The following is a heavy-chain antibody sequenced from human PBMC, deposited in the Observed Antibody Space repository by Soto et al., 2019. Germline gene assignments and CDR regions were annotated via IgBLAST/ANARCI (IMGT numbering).Heavy chain of an antibody. J-gene: IGHJ6*02. Sequence: PGGSLRLSCAASGFTFSSYGMHWVRQAPGKGLEWVAVISYDGSNKYYADSVKGRFTISRDNSKNTLYLQMNSLRAEDTAVYYCAKDHSIAARPSDYYYYGMDVWGQGTTVTVSS. V-gene: IGHV3-30*18. CDR1: GFTFSSYG. CDR2: ISYDGSNK. D-gene: IGHD6-6*01. CDR3: AKDHSIAARPSDYYYYGMDV.